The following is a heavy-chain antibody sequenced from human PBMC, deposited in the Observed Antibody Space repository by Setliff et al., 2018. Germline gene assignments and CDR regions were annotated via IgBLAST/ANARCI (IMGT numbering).Heavy chain of an antibody. CDR2: IIPMFGTT. J-gene: IGHJ6*03. D-gene: IGHD5-12*01. V-gene: IGHV1-69*05. CDR1: GYTFTSYG. Sequence: ASVKVSCKASGYTFTSYGISWVRQAPGQGLEWMGGIIPMFGTTYYAQKFQGRVTIITDESTSTAYMELSSLRSEDTAVYYCARERGDIVTTTSYYYYLDVWGKGTTVTVSS. CDR3: ARERGDIVTTTSYYYYLDV.